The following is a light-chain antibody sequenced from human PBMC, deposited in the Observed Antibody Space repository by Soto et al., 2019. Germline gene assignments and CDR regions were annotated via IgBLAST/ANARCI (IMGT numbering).Light chain of an antibody. CDR3: QQYGSSPWT. CDR1: QSVRSNY. J-gene: IGKJ1*01. CDR2: GAS. Sequence: EIVLTQSPGTLSLSPGERATLSCRASQSVRSNYLAWYRQTPGQAPRLLIYGASNRATGIPDRFSGSGSGKDVTLIISRLEPEDFALYYCQQYGSSPWTFGQGTKVEIK. V-gene: IGKV3-20*01.